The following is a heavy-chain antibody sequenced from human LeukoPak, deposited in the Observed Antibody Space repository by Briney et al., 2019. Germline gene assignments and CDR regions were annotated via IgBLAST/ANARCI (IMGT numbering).Heavy chain of an antibody. D-gene: IGHD2-2*01. CDR2: LYTSGNT. J-gene: IGHJ5*02. CDR3: ARESSSTWGWFDP. Sequence: SETLSLACTVSGDSISSGSYYWSWIRQPVGKGLEWIGRLYTSGNTNYNPSLKSRVTISVDSSKNHFSLNLSSVTAADTAVYYCARESSSTWGWFDPWGQGTQVTVSS. CDR1: GDSISSGSYY. V-gene: IGHV4-61*02.